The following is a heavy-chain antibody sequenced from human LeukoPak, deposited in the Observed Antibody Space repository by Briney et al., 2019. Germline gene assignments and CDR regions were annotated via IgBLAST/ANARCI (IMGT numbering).Heavy chain of an antibody. D-gene: IGHD6-6*01. CDR1: GDSISSYY. J-gene: IGHJ4*02. CDR3: ARLTRLSTSPDRYYSDY. Sequence: SETLSLTCTVSGDSISSYYWSWIRQPPGKGLEWIGYIYTSGGTNYIPSLKGRVTISIDTSKNQFSLKLSSVTAADSAVYYCARLTRLSTSPDRYYSDYWGQGTLVNVSS. CDR2: IYTSGGT. V-gene: IGHV4-4*09.